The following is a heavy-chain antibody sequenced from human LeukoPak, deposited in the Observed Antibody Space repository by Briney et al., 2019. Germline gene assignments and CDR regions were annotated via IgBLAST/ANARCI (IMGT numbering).Heavy chain of an antibody. Sequence: NASETLSLTCSVYGASITSGRYYWTWIRQTPGKGLEWIGEINQTGKTNYNPSLTDYNPSLKSRVTISVDSSKNQLSLKVNSVTAADTGVYYCARVRHDPLEYGYYMDVWGKGTTVTVSS. CDR1: GASITSGRYY. V-gene: IGHV4-34*01. D-gene: IGHD3-3*01. J-gene: IGHJ6*03. CDR3: ARVRHDPLEYGYYMDV. CDR2: INQTGKT.